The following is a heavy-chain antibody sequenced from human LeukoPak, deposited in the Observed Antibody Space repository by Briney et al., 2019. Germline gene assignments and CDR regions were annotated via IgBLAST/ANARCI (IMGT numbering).Heavy chain of an antibody. Sequence: GGSLRLSCAGSGFPLGSYWMTWVRQAPGKGLEWVANINQDGSERYYVDSLKGRFTIYKDNAKNSLYLQMNSLRAEDTAVYSCARVVYYYFYMDVWGQGTMVTVSS. D-gene: IGHD2-15*01. J-gene: IGHJ6*03. CDR1: GFPLGSYW. CDR2: INQDGSER. V-gene: IGHV3-7*02. CDR3: ARVVYYYFYMDV.